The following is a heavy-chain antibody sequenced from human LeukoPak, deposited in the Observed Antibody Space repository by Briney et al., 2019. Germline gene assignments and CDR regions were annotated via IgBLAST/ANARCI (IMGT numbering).Heavy chain of an antibody. CDR2: ISYDENNK. J-gene: IGHJ4*02. Sequence: GGSLRLSCVVTGIALTTYTMYWVRQAPGKGLEWVAIISYDENNKYYADSVKGRFTISRDNYKNTLFLQMNSLRAEDTAIYYCAKDSYDSSGSRYDYWGQGTLVTVSS. CDR3: AKDSYDSSGSRYDY. CDR1: GIALTTYT. D-gene: IGHD3-22*01. V-gene: IGHV3-30-3*01.